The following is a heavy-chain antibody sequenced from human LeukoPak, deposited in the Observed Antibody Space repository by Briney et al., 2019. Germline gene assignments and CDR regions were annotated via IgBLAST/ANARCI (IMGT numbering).Heavy chain of an antibody. V-gene: IGHV4-4*02. Sequence: PSETLSLTCAGSGGSISSSNWWSWVRQPPGKGLEWIGEIYHSGSTNYNPSLKSRVTISVDKSKNQFSMKLSSVTAADTAVYYCARASHIVVVTAPFFDYWGQGTLVTVSS. J-gene: IGHJ4*02. CDR2: IYHSGST. CDR1: GGSISSSNW. CDR3: ARASHIVVVTAPFFDY. D-gene: IGHD2-21*02.